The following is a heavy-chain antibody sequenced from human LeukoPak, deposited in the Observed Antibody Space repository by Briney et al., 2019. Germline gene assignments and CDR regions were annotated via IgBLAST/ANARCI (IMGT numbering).Heavy chain of an antibody. V-gene: IGHV3-9*01. CDR1: GFTFDDYA. Sequence: GRSLRLSCAASGFTFDDYAMHWVRQAPGKGLEWVSGISWNSGSIGYADSVKGRFTTSRDNAKNSLYLQMNSLRAEDTALYYCAKDYSYDSSGYANWFDPWGQGTLVTVSS. J-gene: IGHJ5*02. D-gene: IGHD3-22*01. CDR3: AKDYSYDSSGYANWFDP. CDR2: ISWNSGSI.